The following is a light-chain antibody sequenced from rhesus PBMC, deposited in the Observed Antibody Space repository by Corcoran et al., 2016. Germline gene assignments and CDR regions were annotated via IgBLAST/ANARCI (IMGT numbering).Light chain of an antibody. Sequence: DIQMTQSPSSLSASLGDRVTITCRASQGITNELAWYQQKRGETPELLIFEASSLQSGIPSRFSGSGAGTAFTLTISRLQPEDFATYYCQHYYSIPYSFGQGTKVEIK. CDR3: QHYYSIPYS. V-gene: IGKV1-25*01. CDR2: EAS. J-gene: IGKJ2*01. CDR1: QGITNE.